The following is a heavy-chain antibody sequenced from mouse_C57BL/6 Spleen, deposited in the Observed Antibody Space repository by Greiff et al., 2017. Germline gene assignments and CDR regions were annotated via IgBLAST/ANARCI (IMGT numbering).Heavy chain of an antibody. CDR2: ISSGGSYT. D-gene: IGHD2-4*01. CDR1: GFTFSSYG. Sequence: EVHLVESGGDLVKPGGSLKLSCAASGFTFSSYGMSWVRQTPDKRLEWVATISSGGSYTYYPDSVKGRFTISRDNAKNTLYLQMSSLKSEDTAMYYCATYDYDGDWYFDVWGTGTTVTVSS. V-gene: IGHV5-6*01. J-gene: IGHJ1*03. CDR3: ATYDYDGDWYFDV.